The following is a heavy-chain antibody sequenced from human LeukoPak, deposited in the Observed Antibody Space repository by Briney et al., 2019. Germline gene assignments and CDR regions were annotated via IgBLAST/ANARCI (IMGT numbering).Heavy chain of an antibody. CDR3: ARDETIFGVVPGE. CDR2: IYYSGST. Sequence: SETLSLTCTVSGGSISSGDYYWSWIRQPPGKGLEWIGYIYYSGSTYYNPSLKSRVTISVDTSKNQFSLKLSSVTAADTAVYYCARDETIFGVVPGEWGQGTLVTVSS. D-gene: IGHD3-3*01. J-gene: IGHJ4*02. V-gene: IGHV4-30-4*01. CDR1: GGSISSGDYY.